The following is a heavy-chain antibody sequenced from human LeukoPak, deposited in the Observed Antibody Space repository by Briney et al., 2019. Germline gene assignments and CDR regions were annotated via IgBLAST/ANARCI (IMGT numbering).Heavy chain of an antibody. D-gene: IGHD3-10*01. Sequence: PGGSLRLSCAASGFTFDDYAMHWVRQAPGKGLEWVSGISWNSGSIGYADSVKGRFTISRDNAKNSLYLQMNSLRAEDTALYYCAKDISAYYYGSGSTIAYYYYYYGMDVWGQGTTVTVSS. CDR3: AKDISAYYYGSGSTIAYYYYYYGMDV. V-gene: IGHV3-9*01. CDR1: GFTFDDYA. J-gene: IGHJ6*02. CDR2: ISWNSGSI.